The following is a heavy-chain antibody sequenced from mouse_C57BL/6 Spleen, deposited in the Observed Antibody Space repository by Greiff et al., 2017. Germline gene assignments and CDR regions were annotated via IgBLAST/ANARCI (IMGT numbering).Heavy chain of an antibody. J-gene: IGHJ3*01. Sequence: QVQLQQSGAELVKPGASVKLSCKATGYTFTGYWIEWVKQRPGHGLEWIGEILPGGGSTNYNEKFKGKATFTADTSSNTAYMQRSSLTTEDSSIYYFGRGGGFDYWGQGTSVTVSA. CDR3: GRGGGFDY. CDR2: ILPGGGST. CDR1: GYTFTGYW. V-gene: IGHV1-9*01.